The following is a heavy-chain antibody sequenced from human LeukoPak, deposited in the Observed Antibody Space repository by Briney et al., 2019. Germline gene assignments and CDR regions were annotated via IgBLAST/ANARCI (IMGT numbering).Heavy chain of an antibody. D-gene: IGHD6-13*01. Sequence: ASVKVSCKTSGYTFTYYGISWVRQAPGQGLEWMGWISAYSGDTNYAQKFQGRVTMTRNTSISTAYMELSSLRSEDTAVYYCAARPHSSSWYYFDYWGQGTLVTVSS. CDR3: AARPHSSSWYYFDY. CDR2: ISAYSGDT. J-gene: IGHJ4*02. CDR1: GYTFTYYG. V-gene: IGHV1-18*01.